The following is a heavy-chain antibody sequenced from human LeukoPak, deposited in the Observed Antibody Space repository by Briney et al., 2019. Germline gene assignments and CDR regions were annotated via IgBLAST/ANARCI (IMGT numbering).Heavy chain of an antibody. J-gene: IGHJ3*01. D-gene: IGHD2-2*01. V-gene: IGHV3-15*01. CDR3: TTDCSSTSCYGDGAFDL. Sequence: GGSLRLSCAASGFTFSSYAMSWVRQAPGKGLEWVGRIKNRFDGGTTDYAAPVKGRFTISRDDSKNTLSLQMNSLITEDTAAYYCTTDCSSTSCYGDGAFDLWGQGTMVTVSS. CDR2: IKNRFDGGTT. CDR1: GFTFSSYA.